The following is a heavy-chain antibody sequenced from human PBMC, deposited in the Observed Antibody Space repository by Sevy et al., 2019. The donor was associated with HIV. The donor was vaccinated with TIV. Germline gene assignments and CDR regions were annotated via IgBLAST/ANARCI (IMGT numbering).Heavy chain of an antibody. D-gene: IGHD2-15*01. CDR2: ISHSGDGT. Sequence: GGSLRLSCAASGFTFSSYAMSWVRQAPGKGLEWVSAISHSGDGTYYADSVKGRFTISRDNSKNTLYVQMNSLRAEDTAVYYCAKGFCSGGTCPRDYYYYGMDVWGQGTTVTVSS. CDR1: GFTFSSYA. CDR3: AKGFCSGGTCPRDYYYYGMDV. J-gene: IGHJ6*02. V-gene: IGHV3-23*01.